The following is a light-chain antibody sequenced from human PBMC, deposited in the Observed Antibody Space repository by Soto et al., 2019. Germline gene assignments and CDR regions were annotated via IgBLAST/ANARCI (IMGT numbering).Light chain of an antibody. Sequence: EFVLTQSPGTLSLSAGERATLSCRASQSLANSFIAWYQQKPGQAPRLLIYDTSSRASGIPDRISGSGSGTDFTLTISRLETEDFAVFYCQQYGTSEIIFGQGTRLEIK. CDR3: QQYGTSEII. V-gene: IGKV3-20*01. J-gene: IGKJ5*01. CDR2: DTS. CDR1: QSLANSF.